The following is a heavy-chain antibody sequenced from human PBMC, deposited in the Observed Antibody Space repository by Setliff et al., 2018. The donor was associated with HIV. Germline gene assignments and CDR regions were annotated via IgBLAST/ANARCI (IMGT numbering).Heavy chain of an antibody. CDR1: GFTFTKSA. V-gene: IGHV3-23*01. J-gene: IGHJ6*02. CDR2: ISGSGSST. CDR3: ARGRNRNYVVYGMDV. Sequence: GGSLRLSCTVSGFTFTKSAMSWLRQAPGKGLEWVSGISGSGSSTYYADSVKGRFTISRDNSKNMLYLQMDSLRAEDTAVYYCARGRNRNYVVYGMDVWGQGTTVTVSS. D-gene: IGHD1-7*01.